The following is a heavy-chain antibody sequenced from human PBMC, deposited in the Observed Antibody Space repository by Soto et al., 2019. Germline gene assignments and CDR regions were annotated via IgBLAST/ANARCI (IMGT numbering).Heavy chain of an antibody. CDR3: ARLMGTSFDL. Sequence: EVQLVESGGGLVQPGGSLRLSCVASGFTFSDHFMDWLRQAPGKGLEWVGRARNKVNGYTIAHAASVRGRFTISRDDSKNSLYLQMNSLKTEDTAVYFCARLMGTSFDLWGQGNLVTVSS. J-gene: IGHJ4*02. CDR2: ARNKVNGYTI. CDR1: GFTFSDHF. V-gene: IGHV3-72*01. D-gene: IGHD2-8*01.